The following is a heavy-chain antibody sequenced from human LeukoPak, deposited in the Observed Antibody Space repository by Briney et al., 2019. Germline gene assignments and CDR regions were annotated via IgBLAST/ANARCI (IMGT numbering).Heavy chain of an antibody. V-gene: IGHV3-21*04. CDR3: ARLTGDNTFFDY. J-gene: IGHJ4*02. D-gene: IGHD7-27*01. CDR2: ISSSSSYI. Sequence: PGGSLRLSCAASGFTFSSYSMNWVRQAPGKGLEWVSSISSSSSYIYYADSVKGRFTISRDNAKNSLYLQMNSLRAEDTAVYYCARLTGDNTFFDYWGQGTLVTVSS. CDR1: GFTFSSYS.